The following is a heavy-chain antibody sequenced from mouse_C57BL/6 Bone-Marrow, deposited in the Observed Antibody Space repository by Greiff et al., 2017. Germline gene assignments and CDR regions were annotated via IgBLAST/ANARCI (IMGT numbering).Heavy chain of an antibody. CDR3: ARFAY. CDR1: GYTFTSYW. Sequence: QVQLQQPGAELVMPGASVKLSCKASGYTFTSYWMHWVKQRPGQGLEWIGEIDPSDSYTNYNQKFKGKSTLTVDKYSSTAYMQLSSLTSEDSAVYYCARFAYWGQGTLVTVSA. J-gene: IGHJ3*01. V-gene: IGHV1-69*01. CDR2: IDPSDSYT.